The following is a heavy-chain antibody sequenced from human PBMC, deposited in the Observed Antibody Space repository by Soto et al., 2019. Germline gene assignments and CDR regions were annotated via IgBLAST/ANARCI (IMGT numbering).Heavy chain of an antibody. J-gene: IGHJ4*02. CDR3: ARHNGHTAYDYADY. Sequence: RGQALRLSVRAFGYLFTSHWIGRVPYLHGKGLEWLGIVYPGDSDTRYSPSFQGQVTISADKSISTAYLQWSSLKASDTAMDYCARHNGHTAYDYADYWGQGTLVTFS. CDR1: GYLFTSHW. V-gene: IGHV5-51*01. D-gene: IGHD5-12*01. CDR2: VYPGDSDT.